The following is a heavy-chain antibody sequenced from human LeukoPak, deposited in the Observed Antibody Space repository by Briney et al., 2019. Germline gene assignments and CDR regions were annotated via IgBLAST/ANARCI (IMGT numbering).Heavy chain of an antibody. V-gene: IGHV4-59*01. CDR2: IYYSGST. D-gene: IGHD3-10*01. CDR3: ARRASGSYYVDY. CDR1: RGSISSYY. Sequence: SETLSLTCTVSRGSISSYYWSWIRQPPGKGLEWIGYIYYSGSTNYNPSLKSRVTISVDTSKNQFSLKLTSVTAADTAVYYCARRASGSYYVDYWGQGTLVTVSS. J-gene: IGHJ4*02.